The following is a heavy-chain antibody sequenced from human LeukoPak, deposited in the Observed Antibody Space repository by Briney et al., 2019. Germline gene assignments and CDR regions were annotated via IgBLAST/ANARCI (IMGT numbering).Heavy chain of an antibody. D-gene: IGHD4-17*01. V-gene: IGHV1-58*01. J-gene: IGHJ4*02. CDR3: AADPGHYGDYDFDY. CDR2: IVVGSGNT. CDR1: GFTFTSSA. Sequence: ASVKVSCKASGFTFTSSAVQWVRQARGQRLEWIGWIVVGSGNTDYAQKFQERVTITRDMSTSTAYMELSSLRSEDTAVYYCAADPGHYGDYDFDYWGQGTLVTVSS.